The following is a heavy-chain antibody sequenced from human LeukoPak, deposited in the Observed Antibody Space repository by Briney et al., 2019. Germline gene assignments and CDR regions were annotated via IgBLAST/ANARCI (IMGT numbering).Heavy chain of an antibody. CDR3: PRDGLERVVTATKYYYYYGMDV. D-gene: IGHD2-21*02. Sequence: GGSLRLSCAASGFTFSSYSMNWVRKAPAKGMDRVSSVSINSSYINYADSVKSRFTISQDNAKNSLYLQMTSLRAEDTAVYYCPRDGLERVVTATKYYYYYGMDVWGQGTTVTVFS. V-gene: IGHV3-21*01. CDR2: VSINSSYI. CDR1: GFTFSSYS. J-gene: IGHJ6*02.